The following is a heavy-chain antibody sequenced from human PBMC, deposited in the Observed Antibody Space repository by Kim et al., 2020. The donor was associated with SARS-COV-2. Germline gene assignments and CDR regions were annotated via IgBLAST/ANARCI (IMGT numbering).Heavy chain of an antibody. J-gene: IGHJ2*01. D-gene: IGHD2-21*02. CDR2: IVVGSGNT. Sequence: SVKVSCKASGFTFTSSAMQWVRQARGQRLEWIGWIVVGSGNTNYAQKFQERVTITRDMSTSTAYMELSSLRSEDTAVYYCAAGPLRRLTPPYCGGDCYRPWYFDLWGRGTLVTVSS. CDR1: GFTFTSSA. CDR3: AAGPLRRLTPPYCGGDCYRPWYFDL. V-gene: IGHV1-58*02.